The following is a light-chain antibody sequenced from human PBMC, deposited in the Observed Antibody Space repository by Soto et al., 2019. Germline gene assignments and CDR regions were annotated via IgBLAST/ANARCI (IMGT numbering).Light chain of an antibody. CDR2: KAS. CDR3: QQYNSYWT. Sequence: DIQMTQSPSALSASGGERVAITCRASQSISSWLARYQQKPGKAPKLLIYKASSLESGVPSRFSGSGSGTEFTLTISSLQPDDFATYYCQQYNSYWTFGQGTKVDI. V-gene: IGKV1-5*03. CDR1: QSISSW. J-gene: IGKJ1*01.